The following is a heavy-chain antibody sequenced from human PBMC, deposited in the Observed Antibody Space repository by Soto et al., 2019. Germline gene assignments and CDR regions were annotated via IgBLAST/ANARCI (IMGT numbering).Heavy chain of an antibody. V-gene: IGHV1-3*01. D-gene: IGHD3-9*01. CDR2: INAGNGNT. Sequence: ASVKVSCKASGYTFTSYAMHWVRQAPGQRLEWMGWINAGNGNTKYSQKFQGRVTITRDTSASTAYMELSSLRSEDTAVYYCARVGPNDILTGYYKDWGQGTLVTVSS. CDR3: ARVGPNDILTGYYKD. J-gene: IGHJ4*02. CDR1: GYTFTSYA.